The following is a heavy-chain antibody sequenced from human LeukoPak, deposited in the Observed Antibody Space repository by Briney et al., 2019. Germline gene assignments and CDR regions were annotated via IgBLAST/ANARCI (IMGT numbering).Heavy chain of an antibody. Sequence: PGRSLRLSCAASGFTFDDYAMHWVRQPPGKGLEWVSGISWNGVNIGYADSVKGRFTISRDNAKNSLYLQMNSLRAEDTAVYYCARDSRRGELLTLFDPWGQGTLVTVSS. J-gene: IGHJ5*02. CDR3: ARDSRRGELLTLFDP. D-gene: IGHD1-26*01. CDR2: ISWNGVNI. CDR1: GFTFDDYA. V-gene: IGHV3-9*01.